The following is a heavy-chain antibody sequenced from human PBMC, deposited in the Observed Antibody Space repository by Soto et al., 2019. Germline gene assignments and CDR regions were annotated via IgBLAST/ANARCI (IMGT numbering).Heavy chain of an antibody. CDR2: IYHSGST. V-gene: IGHV4-30-2*01. CDR3: ARRYCSGGSCYPDY. D-gene: IGHD2-15*01. Sequence: QLQLQESGSGLVKPSQTLSLTCAVSGGSISSGGYSWSWLRQPPGKGLEWIGYIYHSGSTYYNPSLKSRVTISVDRSKNQFSLKLSSVTAADTAVYYCARRYCSGGSCYPDYLGQGTLVTVSS. J-gene: IGHJ4*02. CDR1: GGSISSGGYS.